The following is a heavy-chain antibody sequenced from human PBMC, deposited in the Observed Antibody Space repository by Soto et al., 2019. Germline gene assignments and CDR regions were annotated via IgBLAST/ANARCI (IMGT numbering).Heavy chain of an antibody. J-gene: IGHJ4*02. V-gene: IGHV4-39*01. CDR1: GGSISSSSYY. D-gene: IGHD5-18*01. CDR3: ARGSGYSYGYFEFVY. CDR2: IYYSGST. Sequence: PSETLSLTCTVSGGSISSSSYYWGWIRQPPGKGLEWIGSIYYSGSTYYNPSLKSRVTISVDTSKNQFSLKLSSVTAADTAVYYCARGSGYSYGYFEFVYWGQGTLVTVSS.